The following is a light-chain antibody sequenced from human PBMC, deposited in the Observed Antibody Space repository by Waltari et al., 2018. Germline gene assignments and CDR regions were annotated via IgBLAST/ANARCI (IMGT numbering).Light chain of an antibody. CDR2: CAS. CDR1: QRIGSN. Sequence: EIVMTQSPATLSVSTGERVTLSCRASQRIGSNLAWHQQKPGKAPRLLISCASTRATGVPARFSGSGSGTEFTLTINNMESEDSAVYYCQQHNNWPWTFGQGTKVEIK. V-gene: IGKV3-15*01. J-gene: IGKJ1*01. CDR3: QQHNNWPWT.